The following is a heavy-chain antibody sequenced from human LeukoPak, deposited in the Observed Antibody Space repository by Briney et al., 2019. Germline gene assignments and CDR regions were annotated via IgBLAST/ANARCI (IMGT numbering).Heavy chain of an antibody. J-gene: IGHJ4*02. CDR1: GFTFSSYS. Sequence: GGSLRLSCAASGFTFSSYSMSWVRQAPGKGLEWVSSISSSSSYIYYADSVKGRFTISRDNAKNSLYLQMNSLRAEDTAVYYCARPRGVDTAMVNYWGQGTLVTVSS. V-gene: IGHV3-21*01. CDR3: ARPRGVDTAMVNY. CDR2: ISSSSSYI. D-gene: IGHD5-18*01.